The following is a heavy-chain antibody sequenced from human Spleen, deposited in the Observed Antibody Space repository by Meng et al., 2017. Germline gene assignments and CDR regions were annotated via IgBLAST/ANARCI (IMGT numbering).Heavy chain of an antibody. Sequence: QLQLVQSGAEVKKPGASVKVSCKPSGYNFPDYYIHWVRRAPGQGLEWMGRIDPKTGDTHYALKFQGRVTMTGDTSISTAYMELSGLRSDDTAMYYCARDEDISAAGKLFGDYWGQGTLVTVSS. J-gene: IGHJ4*02. V-gene: IGHV1-2*06. CDR2: IDPKTGDT. CDR3: ARDEDISAAGKLFGDY. D-gene: IGHD6-13*01. CDR1: GYNFPDYY.